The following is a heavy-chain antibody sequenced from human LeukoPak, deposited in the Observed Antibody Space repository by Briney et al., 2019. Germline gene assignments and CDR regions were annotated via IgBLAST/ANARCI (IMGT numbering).Heavy chain of an antibody. D-gene: IGHD3-3*01. V-gene: IGHV3-23*01. CDR1: GGSISSYY. CDR2: ITNNADAT. Sequence: ETLSLTCTVSGGSISSYYGSWMRQPPGKGLEWVSHITNNADATYYADSVKGRFTVSRDNSNNILYLQLDGLRAEDAAVYYCAKDFWSGNYQSGGLDVWAQGSTVTVSS. CDR3: AKDFWSGNYQSGGLDV. J-gene: IGHJ6*02.